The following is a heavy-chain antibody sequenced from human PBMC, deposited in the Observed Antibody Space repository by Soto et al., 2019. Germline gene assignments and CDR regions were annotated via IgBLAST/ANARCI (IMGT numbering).Heavy chain of an antibody. V-gene: IGHV1-18*01. Sequence: GAPVKLSCKACGYTFTSYASSSLRQAPGQGLEWMGWISGYSGNTNYAQKLKGRVTMTTDTSTSTAYMELRSLRSDDTAVYYCARDSDDYGDPLYFLHWGQGTLVTVSS. D-gene: IGHD4-17*01. CDR1: GYTFTSYA. CDR2: ISGYSGNT. J-gene: IGHJ1*01. CDR3: ARDSDDYGDPLYFLH.